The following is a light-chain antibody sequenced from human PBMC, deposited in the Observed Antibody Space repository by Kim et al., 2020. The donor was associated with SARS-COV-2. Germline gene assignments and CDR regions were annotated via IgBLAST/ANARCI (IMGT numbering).Light chain of an antibody. J-gene: IGLJ3*02. Sequence: TVPLTVGSGTGPVTSDHYPYWFQQQPGQAPRTLIFDTNRRHSWTPARFSGSLFGARAALTLSGAQPEDEADYCCLLSYRDPRGVFGGGTKVTVL. CDR1: TGPVTSDHY. CDR3: LLSYRDPRGV. CDR2: DTN. V-gene: IGLV7-46*01.